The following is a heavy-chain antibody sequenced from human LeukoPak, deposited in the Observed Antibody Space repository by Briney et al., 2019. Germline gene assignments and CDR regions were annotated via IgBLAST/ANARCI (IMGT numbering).Heavy chain of an antibody. Sequence: PGGSLRLSCAASGFTFSIYTINWVRQAPGKGLEWLSSISDNSRYIYYADSVKGRSTTSRDNAQNSVFLQLNSLRAEDTAVYYCARDGLGSYDYWGQGTLVTVSS. V-gene: IGHV3-21*01. CDR2: ISDNSRYI. D-gene: IGHD3-10*01. CDR3: ARDGLGSYDY. CDR1: GFTFSIYT. J-gene: IGHJ4*02.